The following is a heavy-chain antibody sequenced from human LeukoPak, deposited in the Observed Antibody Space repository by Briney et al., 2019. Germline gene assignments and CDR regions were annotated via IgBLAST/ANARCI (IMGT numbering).Heavy chain of an antibody. CDR2: IYPGDSDT. D-gene: IGHD3-22*01. CDR1: GYSFTSYW. J-gene: IGHJ4*02. Sequence: GESLKIPCKGSGYSFTSYWIGWVRQMPGKGLEWMGIIYPGDSDTRYSPSFQGQVTISADKSISTAYLQWSSLKASDTAMYYCARAGYYDSSGYDPADYWGQGTLVTVSS. CDR3: ARAGYYDSSGYDPADY. V-gene: IGHV5-51*01.